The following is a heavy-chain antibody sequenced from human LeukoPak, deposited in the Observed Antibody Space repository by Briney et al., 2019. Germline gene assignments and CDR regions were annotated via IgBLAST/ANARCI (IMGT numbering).Heavy chain of an antibody. CDR1: GFTFSSYW. D-gene: IGHD3-3*01. CDR3: ARDVRYDFWSGYYFDY. J-gene: IGHJ4*02. CDR2: IKQDGSEK. Sequence: GGSLRLSCAASGFTFSSYWMSWVRQAPGKGLEWVANIKQDGSEKHYVDSVKGRFTISRDNAKNSLYLQMNSLRAEDTAVYYCARDVRYDFWSGYYFDYWGQGTLVTVSS. V-gene: IGHV3-7*01.